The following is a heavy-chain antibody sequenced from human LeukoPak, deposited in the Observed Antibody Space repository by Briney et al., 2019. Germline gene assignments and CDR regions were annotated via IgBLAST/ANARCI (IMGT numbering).Heavy chain of an antibody. CDR2: IYYSGST. CDR3: ARRVSSGYYYFDY. Sequence: SETLSLTCTVSGVSITTYYWSWLRQTPGKGLELIGYIYYSGSTNYNPSLKSRVTISIDKSKHQFSLSLSSVTAADTAMYYCARRVSSGYYYFDYWGQGTLVTVSS. CDR1: GVSITTYY. J-gene: IGHJ4*02. D-gene: IGHD3-22*01. V-gene: IGHV4-59*01.